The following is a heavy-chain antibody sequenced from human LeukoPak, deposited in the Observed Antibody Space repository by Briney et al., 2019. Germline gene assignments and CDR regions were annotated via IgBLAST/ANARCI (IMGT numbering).Heavy chain of an antibody. CDR3: AKGVSGPQYYFHF. Sequence: GGSLRLSCAASGFTFSDSAMRWVRQAPGKGLEWVSSIDRSGTNTFYADSVKGRFTISRDNSKNTVYLYMVSLRAEDTAMYYCAKGVSGPQYYFHFWGQGNMVTVSS. D-gene: IGHD2/OR15-2a*01. CDR1: GFTFSDSA. V-gene: IGHV3-23*05. CDR2: IDRSGTNT. J-gene: IGHJ4*02.